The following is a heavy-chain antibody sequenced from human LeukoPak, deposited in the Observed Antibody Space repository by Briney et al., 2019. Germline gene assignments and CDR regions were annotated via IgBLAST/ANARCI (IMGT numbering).Heavy chain of an antibody. J-gene: IGHJ4*02. CDR1: GGTFSSYA. CDR3: AKEGEWELLLDY. V-gene: IGHV1-69*13. CDR2: IIPIFGTA. Sequence: ASVKVYCKASGGTFSSYAISWVRQAPGQGLEWMGGIIPIFGTANYAQKFQGRVTITADESTSTAYMELSSLRSEDTAVYYCAKEGEWELLLDYWGQGTLVTVSS. D-gene: IGHD1-26*01.